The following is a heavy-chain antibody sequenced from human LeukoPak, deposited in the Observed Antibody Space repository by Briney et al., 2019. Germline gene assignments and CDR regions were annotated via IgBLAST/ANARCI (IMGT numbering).Heavy chain of an antibody. D-gene: IGHD3-10*01. CDR3: ARGRFHSGSYYLDY. CDR2: INHSGST. J-gene: IGHJ4*02. CDR1: GGSFSGYY. Sequence: SETLSLTCAVYGGSFSGYYWSWIRQPPGKGLEWIGEINHSGSTNYNPSLKSRVTMSVDTSKNQFSLKLSSVTAADTAVYYCARGRFHSGSYYLDYWGQGALVTVSS. V-gene: IGHV4-34*01.